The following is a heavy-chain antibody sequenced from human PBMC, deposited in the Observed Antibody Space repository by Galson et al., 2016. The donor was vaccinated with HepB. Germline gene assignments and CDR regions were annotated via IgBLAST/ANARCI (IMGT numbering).Heavy chain of an antibody. CDR1: GYSFTNNV. CDR2: INAGNGVT. Sequence: SVKVSCKASGYSFTNNVIHWVRQAPGQRLEWMGWINAGNGVTKYSQKFQGRVTITRDTSASTAYMALSSLRSEDTAVYYCASSAGQSAFDYWGQGTLVTVSS. D-gene: IGHD6-19*01. CDR3: ASSAGQSAFDY. V-gene: IGHV1-3*01. J-gene: IGHJ4*02.